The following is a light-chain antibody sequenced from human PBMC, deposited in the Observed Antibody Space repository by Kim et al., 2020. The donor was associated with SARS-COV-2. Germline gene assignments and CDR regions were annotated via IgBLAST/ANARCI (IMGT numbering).Light chain of an antibody. Sequence: ASVGDRATITCRASQSISSWLAWYQQKPGKAPKLLIYKASSLESGVPSRFSGSVSGTEFTLTISSLQPDDFATYYCQQYNVYPWTFGQGTKVDIK. V-gene: IGKV1-5*03. J-gene: IGKJ1*01. CDR1: QSISSW. CDR3: QQYNVYPWT. CDR2: KAS.